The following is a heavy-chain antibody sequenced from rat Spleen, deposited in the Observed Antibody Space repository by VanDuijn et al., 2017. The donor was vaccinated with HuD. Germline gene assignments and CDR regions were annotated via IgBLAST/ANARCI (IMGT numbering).Heavy chain of an antibody. V-gene: IGHV5S13*01. D-gene: IGHD1-7*01. Sequence: EVQLVESGGGLVQPGRSLKLSCAASGFTFSNYGMAWVRLTPMKGLEWVASISTGGGNTYYPDSVKGRFTISRDNAENIVFLQMNSLKCEDTATYYCAVAGYGYWGQGVMVTVSS. CDR2: ISTGGGNT. CDR3: AVAGYGY. J-gene: IGHJ2*01. CDR1: GFTFSNYG.